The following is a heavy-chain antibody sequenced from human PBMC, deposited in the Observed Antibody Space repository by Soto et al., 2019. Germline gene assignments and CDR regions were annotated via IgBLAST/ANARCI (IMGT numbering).Heavy chain of an antibody. J-gene: IGHJ5*02. V-gene: IGHV4-59*08. CDR3: ARRYCSGGSCDSGGWFDP. Sequence: QVQLQESGPGLVKPSETLSLTCTVSGGSISSYYWSWIRQPPGKGLEWIGYIYYSGSTNYNPSLKSRVTISVDTSKNQFSLKLSSVTAADTAVYYCARRYCSGGSCDSGGWFDPWGQGTLVTVSS. CDR1: GGSISSYY. D-gene: IGHD2-15*01. CDR2: IYYSGST.